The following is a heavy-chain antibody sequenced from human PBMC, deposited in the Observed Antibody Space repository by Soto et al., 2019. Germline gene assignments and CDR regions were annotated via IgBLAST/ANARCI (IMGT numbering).Heavy chain of an antibody. D-gene: IGHD2-15*01. Sequence: HGESLKIPCKCSGYIFTSYWIGWVRQMPGKGLEWMGIIYPGDSDTRYSPSFQGQVTISADKSISTAYLQWSSLKASDTAMYYCARRMVVRRGDAFDIWGQGTMVTVSS. J-gene: IGHJ3*02. CDR3: ARRMVVRRGDAFDI. V-gene: IGHV5-51*01. CDR2: IYPGDSDT. CDR1: GYIFTSYW.